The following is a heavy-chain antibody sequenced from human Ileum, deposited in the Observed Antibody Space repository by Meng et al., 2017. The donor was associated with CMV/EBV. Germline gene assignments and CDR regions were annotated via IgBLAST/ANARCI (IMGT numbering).Heavy chain of an antibody. Sequence: CRVSGGSTSSGGFYWRWIRQHPGGGLEWIGYTYYSGAAYYNPPLKSRITMSVDTSKNQFSLRLSSVTAADTAVYYCARLNFDNWFDSWGQGTLVTVSS. CDR1: GGSTSSGGFY. D-gene: IGHD1-7*01. J-gene: IGHJ5*01. CDR2: TYYSGAA. CDR3: ARLNFDNWFDS. V-gene: IGHV4-31*03.